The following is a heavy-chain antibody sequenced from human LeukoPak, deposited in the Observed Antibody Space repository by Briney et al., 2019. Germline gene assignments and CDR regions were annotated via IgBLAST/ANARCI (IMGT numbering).Heavy chain of an antibody. CDR1: GYSFTNDW. V-gene: IGHV5-51*01. J-gene: IGHJ6*03. D-gene: IGHD3-3*01. CDR3: ARIYGTGYYVQYNPYYYYYLDV. Sequence: GALLITCCDGGGYSFTNDWNGVRRQLRREGLGLMGISYPGGCNTRYSPSFQGQVTISADKSISTAYLQWSSLKASDTAMYYCARIYGTGYYVQYNPYYYYYLDVWGKGTTVTVSS. CDR2: SYPGGCNT.